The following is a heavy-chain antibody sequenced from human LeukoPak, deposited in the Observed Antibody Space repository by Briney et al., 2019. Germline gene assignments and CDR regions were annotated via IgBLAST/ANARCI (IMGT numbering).Heavy chain of an antibody. Sequence: GGSLRLSCAASGFTFSSYAMSWVRQAPGKGLEWVSAISGSGGSTYYADSVKGRFTISRDNAKNSLYLQMNSLRAEDTAVYYCARAVDYYDTSGYYSLDSWGQGTLVTVSS. CDR1: GFTFSSYA. CDR3: ARAVDYYDTSGYYSLDS. V-gene: IGHV3-23*01. CDR2: ISGSGGST. D-gene: IGHD3-22*01. J-gene: IGHJ4*02.